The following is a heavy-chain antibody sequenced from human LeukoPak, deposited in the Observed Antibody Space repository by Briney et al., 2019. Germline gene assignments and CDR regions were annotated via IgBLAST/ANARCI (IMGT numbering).Heavy chain of an antibody. V-gene: IGHV4-34*01. D-gene: IGHD1-26*01. Sequence: PSETLSLTCTVSGGSISSYYWSWIRQPPGKGLEWIGEINHSGSTNYNPSLKSRVTISVDTSKNQFSLKLSSVTAADTAVYYCARADSIVGATWFDYWGQGTLVTVSS. CDR1: GGSISSYY. CDR3: ARADSIVGATWFDY. J-gene: IGHJ4*02. CDR2: INHSGST.